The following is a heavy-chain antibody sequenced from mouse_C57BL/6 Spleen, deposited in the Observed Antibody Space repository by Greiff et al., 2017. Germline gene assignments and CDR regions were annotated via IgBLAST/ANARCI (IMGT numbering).Heavy chain of an antibody. CDR3: ARKDGYDGYYFDY. J-gene: IGHJ2*01. CDR2: IHPNSGST. Sequence: QVQLQQSGAELVKPGASVKLSCKASGYTFTSYWMHWVKQRPGQGLEWIGMIHPNSGSTNYNEKFKSKATLTVDKSSSTAYMQLSSLTSEDSAVYYCARKDGYDGYYFDYWGQGTTLTVSS. V-gene: IGHV1-64*01. CDR1: GYTFTSYW. D-gene: IGHD2-2*01.